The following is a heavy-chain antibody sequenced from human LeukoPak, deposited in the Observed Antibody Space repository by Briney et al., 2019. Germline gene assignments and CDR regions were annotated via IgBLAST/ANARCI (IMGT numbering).Heavy chain of an antibody. CDR2: ISYDGSNK. Sequence: GGSLRLSCAASGFTFGSYGMHWVRQAPGKGLEWVAVISYDGSNKYYADSVKGRFTISRDNSKNTLYLQMNSLRAEDTAVYYCANGAYYYDILDWGQGTLVTVSS. D-gene: IGHD3-22*01. CDR3: ANGAYYYDILD. J-gene: IGHJ4*02. CDR1: GFTFGSYG. V-gene: IGHV3-30*18.